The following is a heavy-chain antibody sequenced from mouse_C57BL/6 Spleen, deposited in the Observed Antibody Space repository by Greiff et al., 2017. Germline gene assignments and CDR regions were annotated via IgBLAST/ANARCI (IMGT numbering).Heavy chain of an antibody. J-gene: IGHJ4*01. CDR3: ERGGYDYDPYAMDY. V-gene: IGHV1-52*01. CDR2: IDPSDSET. Sequence: QVQLQQSGAELVRPGSSVKLSCKASGYTFTSYWMHWVKQRPIQGLEWIGNIDPSDSETHYNQKFKDKATLTVDKSSSTAYMQLSSLTSEDSAVYYCERGGYDYDPYAMDYWGQGTSVTVSS. D-gene: IGHD2-4*01. CDR1: GYTFTSYW.